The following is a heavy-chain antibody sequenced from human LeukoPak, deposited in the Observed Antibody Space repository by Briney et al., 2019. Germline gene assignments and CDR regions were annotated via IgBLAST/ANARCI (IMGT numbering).Heavy chain of an antibody. CDR2: IYYSGTT. D-gene: IGHD3-22*01. CDR1: GGSISDYY. V-gene: IGHV4-59*08. J-gene: IGHJ2*01. CDR3: ARTSYYYDTSGYNWYFAL. Sequence: SETLSLTCTVSGGSISDYYWSWIRQPPGKGLEWIGYIYYSGTTKYNPSLKSRVTLSVDTSKNQFSLNLSPVTAADTAVYYCARTSYYYDTSGYNWYFALWGRGTLVTVSS.